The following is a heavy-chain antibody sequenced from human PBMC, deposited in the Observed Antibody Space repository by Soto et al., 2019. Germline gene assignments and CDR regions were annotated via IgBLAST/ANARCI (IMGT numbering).Heavy chain of an antibody. CDR1: GYTFTCYV. V-gene: IGHV1-18*01. Sequence: VSVMGHFKAFGYTFTCYVISWVRQAPGQGLEWIGWISAYNGNTNYAQKLQGRVTMTTDTSRSTVYMELRSLRSDDTAVYYCARMYSIAGQFQHW. D-gene: IGHD2-8*01. CDR2: ISAYNGNT. J-gene: IGHJ1*01. CDR3: ARMYSIAGQFQH.